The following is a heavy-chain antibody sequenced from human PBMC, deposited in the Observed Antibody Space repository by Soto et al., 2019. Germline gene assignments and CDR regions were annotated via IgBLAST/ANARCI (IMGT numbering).Heavy chain of an antibody. CDR3: AKDSMGDYYGMDV. J-gene: IGHJ6*02. D-gene: IGHD1-26*01. CDR2: ISFDGSKK. V-gene: IGHV3-30*18. Sequence: VQLVESGGGVVQPGRSLRLSCAASGFTFSSFGVHWVRQAPGKGLEWVAVISFDGSKKYYADSVKGRFTISRDNSKNTLFLQVNSLRAEDTAVYYCAKDSMGDYYGMDVWGQGTTVTVSS. CDR1: GFTFSSFG.